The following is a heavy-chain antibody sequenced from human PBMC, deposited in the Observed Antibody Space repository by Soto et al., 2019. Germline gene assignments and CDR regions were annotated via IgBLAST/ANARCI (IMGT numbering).Heavy chain of an antibody. Sequence: SETLSLTCTVSGGSISSGGYYWSWIRQHPGKGLEWIGYIYYSGSTYYNPSLKSRVTISVDTSKNQFSLKLSSVTAADTAVYYCARLGRYSRTYYYYYYGMDVWGQGTTVTVSS. CDR1: GGSISSGGYY. CDR2: IYYSGST. CDR3: ARLGRYSRTYYYYYYGMDV. V-gene: IGHV4-31*03. D-gene: IGHD6-13*01. J-gene: IGHJ6*02.